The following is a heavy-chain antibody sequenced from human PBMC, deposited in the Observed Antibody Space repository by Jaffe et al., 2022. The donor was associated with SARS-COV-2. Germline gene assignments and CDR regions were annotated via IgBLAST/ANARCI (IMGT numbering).Heavy chain of an antibody. J-gene: IGHJ4*02. CDR2: IKSKADGGTT. V-gene: IGHV3-15*01. CDR3: TTDPGDYEDY. D-gene: IGHD4-17*01. CDR1: GFTFSNAW. Sequence: EVQLVESGGGLVKPGGSLRLSCAASGFTFSNAWMSWVRQAPGKGLEWVGRIKSKADGGTTDYAAPVKGRFTVSRDDSKNTLHLQMNSLKTEDTAVYYCTTDPGDYEDYWGQGTLVTVSS.